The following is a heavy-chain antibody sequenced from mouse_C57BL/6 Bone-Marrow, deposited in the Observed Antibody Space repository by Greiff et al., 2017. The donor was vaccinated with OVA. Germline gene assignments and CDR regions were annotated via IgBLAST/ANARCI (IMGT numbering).Heavy chain of an antibody. D-gene: IGHD3-1*01. CDR2: IYPGGGYT. J-gene: IGHJ2*01. CDR1: GYTFTNYW. CDR3: ARGYLYYFDY. Sequence: VQLVESGAELVRPGPSVKMSCKASGYTFTNYWIGWAKQRPGHGLEWIGDIYPGGGYTNYNEKFKGKATLTADKSSSTAYMQFSSLTSEDSAIYYCARGYLYYFDYWGQGTTLTVSS. V-gene: IGHV1-63*01.